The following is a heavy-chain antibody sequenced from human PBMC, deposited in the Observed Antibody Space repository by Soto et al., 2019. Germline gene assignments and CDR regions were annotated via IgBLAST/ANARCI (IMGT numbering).Heavy chain of an antibody. J-gene: IGHJ4*02. V-gene: IGHV3-21*01. Sequence: GGSLRLSCAASGFTFSSYSMNWVRQAPGKGLEWVSSISSSSYIYYADSVKGRFTISRDNAKNSLYLQMNSLRAEDTAVYYCAREISPLFFDYWGQGTLVTVSS. D-gene: IGHD3-3*02. CDR2: ISSSSYI. CDR1: GFTFSSYS. CDR3: AREISPLFFDY.